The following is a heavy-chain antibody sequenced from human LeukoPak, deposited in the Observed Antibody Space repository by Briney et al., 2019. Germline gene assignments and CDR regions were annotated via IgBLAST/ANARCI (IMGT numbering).Heavy chain of an antibody. Sequence: GGSLRLSCAASGFTFSSYAMSWVRQAPGKGLEWVSAISGSGGSTYYADSVKGRFTISRDNSKNTLYLKMNSLRAEDTAVYYCAKYDILTGYYQLTHYYYYMDVWGKGTTVTVSS. CDR3: AKYDILTGYYQLTHYYYYMDV. CDR1: GFTFSSYA. V-gene: IGHV3-23*01. CDR2: ISGSGGST. J-gene: IGHJ6*03. D-gene: IGHD3-9*01.